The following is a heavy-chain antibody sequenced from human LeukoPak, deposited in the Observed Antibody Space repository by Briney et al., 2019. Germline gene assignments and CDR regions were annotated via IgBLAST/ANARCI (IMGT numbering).Heavy chain of an antibody. Sequence: SETLSLTCTVSGVSISSNNSYWGWIRQPPGKGLEWIASIYYTGNTYYNTSLKSRVTISIESPKNQISLRLTSVTPTDTAMYYCARQSGSGLFTLPGGQGTLVTVSS. J-gene: IGHJ1*01. CDR3: ARQSGSGLFTLP. CDR1: GVSISSNNSY. CDR2: IYYTGNT. V-gene: IGHV4-39*01. D-gene: IGHD3-10*01.